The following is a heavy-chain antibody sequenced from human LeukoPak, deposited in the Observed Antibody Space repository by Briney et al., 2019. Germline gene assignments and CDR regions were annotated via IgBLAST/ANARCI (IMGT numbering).Heavy chain of an antibody. CDR1: GGSFSGYY. J-gene: IGHJ4*02. V-gene: IGHV4-34*01. CDR2: IYYSGGT. CDR3: ARAPLYYYGSGSYPDY. D-gene: IGHD3-10*01. Sequence: SETLSLTXAVYGGSFSGYYWSWIRQPPGKGLEWIGYIYYSGGTYYNPSLKSRVTISIDTSRNQFSLQLSSVTAADTAVYYCARAPLYYYGSGSYPDYWGRGTLVTVSS.